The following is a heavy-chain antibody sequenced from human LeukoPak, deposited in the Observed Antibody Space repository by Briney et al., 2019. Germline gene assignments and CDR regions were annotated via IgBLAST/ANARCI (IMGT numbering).Heavy chain of an antibody. V-gene: IGHV3-48*02. CDR1: GFTFSSYS. D-gene: IGHD3-10*01. Sequence: GGSLRLSCAASGFTFSSYSMNWVRQAPGKGLEWVSYSSSSGNTIYYADSVKGRFTISRDNAKNSLYLQMNSLRDEDTALYYCARVWGSGSYFLGRLDYWGQGTLVTVSS. CDR2: SSSSGNTI. J-gene: IGHJ4*02. CDR3: ARVWGSGSYFLGRLDY.